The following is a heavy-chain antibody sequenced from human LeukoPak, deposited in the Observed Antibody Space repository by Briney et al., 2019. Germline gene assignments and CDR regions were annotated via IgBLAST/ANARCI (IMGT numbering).Heavy chain of an antibody. CDR3: AREWRGSLGELSLSFDY. Sequence: GASVKVSCKASGGTFSSYAIRWVRQAPGQGLEWMGRIIPIFGIANYAQKFQGRVTITADKSTSTAYMELSSLRSEDTAVYYCAREWRGSLGELSLSFDYWGQGTLVTVSS. CDR2: IIPIFGIA. V-gene: IGHV1-69*04. CDR1: GGTFSSYA. J-gene: IGHJ4*02. D-gene: IGHD3-16*02.